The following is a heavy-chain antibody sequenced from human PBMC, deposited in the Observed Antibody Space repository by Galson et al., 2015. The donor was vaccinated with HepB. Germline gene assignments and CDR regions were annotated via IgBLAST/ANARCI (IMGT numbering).Heavy chain of an antibody. J-gene: IGHJ5*02. Sequence: SLRLSCAASGFTFSSYAMSWVRQAPGKGLEWVSAISGSGGSTYYADSVKGRFTISGDNSKNTLYLQMNSLRAEDTAVYYCAKDLYYDSSGYLVPWGQGTLVTVSS. V-gene: IGHV3-23*01. CDR1: GFTFSSYA. D-gene: IGHD3-22*01. CDR3: AKDLYYDSSGYLVP. CDR2: ISGSGGST.